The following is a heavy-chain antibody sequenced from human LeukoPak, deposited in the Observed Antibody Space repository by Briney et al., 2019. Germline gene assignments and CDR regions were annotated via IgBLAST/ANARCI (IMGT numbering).Heavy chain of an antibody. V-gene: IGHV1-46*01. D-gene: IGHD3-10*01. CDR2: INPSGGST. Sequence: ASVNVSCKASGYTFTSYYMHWVRQAPGQGLEWMGIINPSGGSTSYAQKFQGRVTMTRDTSTSTVYMELSSLRSEDTAVYYCARVGYGSGSLYLEIFDYWGQGTLVTVSS. CDR1: GYTFTSYY. J-gene: IGHJ4*02. CDR3: ARVGYGSGSLYLEIFDY.